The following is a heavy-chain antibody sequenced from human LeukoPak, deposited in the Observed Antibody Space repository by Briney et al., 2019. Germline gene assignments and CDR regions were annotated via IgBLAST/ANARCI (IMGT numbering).Heavy chain of an antibody. CDR3: AREYREATITGRWFDP. V-gene: IGHV4-4*02. CDR1: GGSISSSNW. J-gene: IGHJ5*02. Sequence: PSGTLSLTCAVSGGSISSSNWWSWIRQPPGKGLEWIGEIYHSGSTNYNPSLKSRVTISVDKSKNQFSLKLSSVTAADTAVYYCAREYREATITGRWFDPWGQGTLVTVSS. CDR2: IYHSGST. D-gene: IGHD5-12*01.